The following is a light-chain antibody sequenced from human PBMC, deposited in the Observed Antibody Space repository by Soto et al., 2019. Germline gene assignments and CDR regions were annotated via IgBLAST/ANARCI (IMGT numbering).Light chain of an antibody. Sequence: EIVLTQSPGTLSWSPPDRATLNCRASQSVRSSYLAWYQQQPGQAPRLLIHGASRRATGIPDRFSGSGSGTEFTLTISSLQSEDFAVYYCQQYNNWPPITFGQGTRLEIK. V-gene: IGKV3-20*01. CDR1: QSVRSSY. CDR3: QQYNNWPPIT. J-gene: IGKJ5*01. CDR2: GAS.